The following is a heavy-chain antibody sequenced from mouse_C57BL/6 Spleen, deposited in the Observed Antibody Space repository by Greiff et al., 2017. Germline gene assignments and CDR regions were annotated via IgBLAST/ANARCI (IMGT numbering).Heavy chain of an antibody. D-gene: IGHD2-2*01. CDR1: GYTFTNYW. CDR3: ASLWSTMVTAGLDY. Sequence: QVQLQQSGAELVRPGTSVKMSCKASGYTFTNYWIGWAKQRPGHGLEWIGDIYPGGGYTNYNEKFKGKATLTADKSSSTAYMQFSSLTSEDSAIYYCASLWSTMVTAGLDYWGQGTTLTVSS. V-gene: IGHV1-63*01. J-gene: IGHJ2*01. CDR2: IYPGGGYT.